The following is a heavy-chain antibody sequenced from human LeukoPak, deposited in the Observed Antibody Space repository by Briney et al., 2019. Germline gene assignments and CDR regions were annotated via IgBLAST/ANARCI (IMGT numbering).Heavy chain of an antibody. J-gene: IGHJ3*02. D-gene: IGHD5-18*01. V-gene: IGHV1-2*02. CDR2: INPNSGGT. CDR1: GYTFTGYY. CDR3: AREPFGATWIQLRSPKVGAFDI. Sequence: ASVKVSCKASGYTFTGYYMHWVRQAPGQGLEWMGWINPNSGGTNYAQKFQGRVTMTRDTSIITAYMELSRLRSDDTAVYYCAREPFGATWIQLRSPKVGAFDIWGQGTMVTVSS.